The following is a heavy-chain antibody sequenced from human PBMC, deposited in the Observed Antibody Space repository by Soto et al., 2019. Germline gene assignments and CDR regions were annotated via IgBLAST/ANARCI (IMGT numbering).Heavy chain of an antibody. CDR3: ARPSGSYGDYAWSLKY. J-gene: IGHJ4*02. CDR2: ISAYSGDT. V-gene: IGHV1-18*01. CDR1: GYTFTGYS. D-gene: IGHD4-17*01. Sequence: QVQLVQSGAEVKKPGASVKVSCKASGYTFTGYSVGWVRQAPGQGLEWMGWISAYSGDTYYTQRFQDRLTMTTDASTSTAHMERRSLRSDDTAVYYCARPSGSYGDYAWSLKYWGQGTLVTVSS.